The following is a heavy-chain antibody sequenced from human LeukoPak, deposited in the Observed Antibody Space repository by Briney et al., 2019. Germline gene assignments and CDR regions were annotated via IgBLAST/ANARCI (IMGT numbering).Heavy chain of an antibody. Sequence: WASVKVSCKASGGTFSSYAISWVRQAPGQGLEWMGGIIPIFGTANYAQKFQGRVTITADESTSTAYMELSSLRSEDTAVYYCARENTAMVYFDYWGQGTLVTVSS. CDR1: GGTFSSYA. V-gene: IGHV1-69*13. CDR2: IIPIFGTA. D-gene: IGHD5-18*01. CDR3: ARENTAMVYFDY. J-gene: IGHJ4*02.